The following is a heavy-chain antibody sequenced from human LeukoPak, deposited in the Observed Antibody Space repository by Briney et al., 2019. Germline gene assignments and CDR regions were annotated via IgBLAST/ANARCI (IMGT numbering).Heavy chain of an antibody. Sequence: SVKVSCKASGGTFSSYAISWVRQAPGQGLEWMGGIIPIFGTANYAQKFQGRVTITTDESTSTAYMELSSLRSEDTAVYYCARDKVELSGSYYLHRAFDIWGQGTMVTASS. V-gene: IGHV1-69*05. CDR1: GGTFSSYA. CDR2: IIPIFGTA. J-gene: IGHJ3*02. CDR3: ARDKVELSGSYYLHRAFDI. D-gene: IGHD1-26*01.